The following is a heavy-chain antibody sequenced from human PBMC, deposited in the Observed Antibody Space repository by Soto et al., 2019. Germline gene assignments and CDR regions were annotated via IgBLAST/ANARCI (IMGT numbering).Heavy chain of an antibody. CDR3: ARARRSQYYYDGMDV. CDR1: GGSITSYY. CDR2: IYHSGST. Sequence: QVQLQESGPGLVKPSETLSLTCTVSGGSITSYYWTWIRQPPGRGPEWIGYIYHSGSTNYYPSLKSRVTISVDTSMNQFSLKLSSVTAADTAVYYSARARRSQYYYDGMDVWGPGTTVTVSS. V-gene: IGHV4-59*01. J-gene: IGHJ6*02.